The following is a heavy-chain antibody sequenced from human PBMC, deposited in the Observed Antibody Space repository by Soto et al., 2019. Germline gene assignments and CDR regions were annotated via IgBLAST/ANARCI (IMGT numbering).Heavy chain of an antibody. D-gene: IGHD3-16*02. V-gene: IGHV3-30-3*01. Sequence: QVQLVESGGGVVQPGRSLRLSCAASGFTFSSYAMHWVRQAPGEGLEWVAVISSDGSNKYYADSVKGRFTISRDNSKNTLYLQMNSLRAEYTAVYYCARGVYYDYVWGSYRYNWFDPWGQGTLVTVSS. CDR2: ISSDGSNK. CDR3: ARGVYYDYVWGSYRYNWFDP. J-gene: IGHJ5*02. CDR1: GFTFSSYA.